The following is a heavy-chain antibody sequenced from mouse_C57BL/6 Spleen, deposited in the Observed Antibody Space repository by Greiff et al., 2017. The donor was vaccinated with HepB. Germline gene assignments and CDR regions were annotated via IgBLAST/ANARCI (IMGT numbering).Heavy chain of an antibody. J-gene: IGHJ2*01. CDR1: GYSFTGYY. D-gene: IGHD2-1*01. Sequence: EVQVVESGPELVKPGASVKISCKASGYSFTGYYMNWVKQSPEKSLEWIGEINPSTGGTTYNQKFKAKATLTVDKSSSTAYMQLKSLTSEDSAVYYCASIYYGNYYFDYWGQGTTLTVSS. CDR3: ASIYYGNYYFDY. V-gene: IGHV1-42*01. CDR2: INPSTGGT.